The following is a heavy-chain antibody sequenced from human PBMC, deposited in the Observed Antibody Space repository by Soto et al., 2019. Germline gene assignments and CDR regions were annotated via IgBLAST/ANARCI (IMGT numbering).Heavy chain of an antibody. V-gene: IGHV1-18*01. J-gene: IGHJ4*01. CDR2: ISAYNVNT. D-gene: IGHD4-17*01. CDR1: GVSYNSYG. CDR3: TICYGDYEKYFDY. Sequence: KDCGVSYNSYGRWSVHQDTGQGLEWMGWISAYNVNTNYAQKLQGRVTMTTDTSTSTAYMELRSLRSDDTVVYYSTICYGDYEKYFDYWVHGTLVTVSS.